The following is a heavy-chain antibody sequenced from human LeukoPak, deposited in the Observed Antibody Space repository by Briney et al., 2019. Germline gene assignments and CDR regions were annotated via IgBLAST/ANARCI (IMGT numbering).Heavy chain of an antibody. V-gene: IGHV3-9*03. CDR3: AKDKDSGSYSGFYYFDY. Sequence: PGGSLRLSCAASGFTFDDYAMHWVRQAPGKGLEWVSGISWNSGSIGYADSVKGRFTISRDNAKNSLYLQMNSLRAEDMALNYCAKDKDSGSYSGFYYFDYWGQGTLVTVSS. CDR2: ISWNSGSI. J-gene: IGHJ4*02. D-gene: IGHD1-26*01. CDR1: GFTFDDYA.